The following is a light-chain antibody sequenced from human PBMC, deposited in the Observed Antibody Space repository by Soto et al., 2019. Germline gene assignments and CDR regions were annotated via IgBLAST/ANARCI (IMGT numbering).Light chain of an antibody. J-gene: IGKJ2*01. CDR2: AAS. CDR3: YQSDSTHRAT. Sequence: DIQMTQSPSSLSASVGDRVTITCRASQSISSYLNWYQQKPGKAPKLLIYAASSLQSGVPSRFSGSGSGTDYTLTISSLQPEDFATYYCYQSDSTHRATFRRGTELEIK. V-gene: IGKV1-39*01. CDR1: QSISSY.